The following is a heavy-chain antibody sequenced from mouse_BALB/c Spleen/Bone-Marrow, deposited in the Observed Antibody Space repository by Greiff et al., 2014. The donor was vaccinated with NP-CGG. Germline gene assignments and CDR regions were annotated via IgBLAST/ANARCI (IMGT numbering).Heavy chain of an antibody. CDR1: GYSFSGYN. D-gene: IGHD2-5*01. J-gene: IGHJ1*01. Sequence: VQLLQSGPELEKPGASVKISCKASGYSFSGYNLNWVKQSNGQSLEWIGNIDPYYGDTTYNQKFKGKATLTVDRSSSTAYMQLKSLTSEDSAVYYCTRKAYYTNWWYFDVWGAGTTVTVSS. V-gene: IGHV1-39*01. CDR3: TRKAYYTNWWYFDV. CDR2: IDPYYGDT.